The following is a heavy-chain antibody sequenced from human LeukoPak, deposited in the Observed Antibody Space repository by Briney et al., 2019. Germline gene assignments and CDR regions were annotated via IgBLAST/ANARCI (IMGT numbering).Heavy chain of an antibody. CDR1: GYTFSSYG. D-gene: IGHD3-10*01. CDR2: ISAYNGNT. J-gene: IGHJ6*02. V-gene: IGHV1-18*01. CDR3: ARESGTHTFDTYGMDV. Sequence: VASVKISCKASGYTFSSYGISWVRQARGQGLEWMGWISAYNGNTNYAQKLQGRVTMTTDTSTSTAYMELRSLRSDDTAVYYCARESGTHTFDTYGMDVWGQGTTVTVSS.